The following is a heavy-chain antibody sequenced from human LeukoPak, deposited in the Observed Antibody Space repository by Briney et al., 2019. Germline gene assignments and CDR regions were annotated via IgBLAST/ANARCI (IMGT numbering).Heavy chain of an antibody. CDR1: GGTFSSYA. CDR2: IIPIFGTA. CDR3: ARGVVVVPAAPALGWFDP. V-gene: IGHV1-69*13. J-gene: IGHJ5*02. D-gene: IGHD2-2*01. Sequence: AASVKVSCKASGGTFSSYAISWVRQAPGQGLEWMGGIIPIFGTANYAQKFQGRVTITADESTSTAYMELSSLRSEDTAVYYCARGVVVVPAAPALGWFDPWGQGTLVTVSS.